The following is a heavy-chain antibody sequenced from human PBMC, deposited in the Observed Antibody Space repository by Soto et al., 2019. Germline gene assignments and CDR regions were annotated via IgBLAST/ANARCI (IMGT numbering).Heavy chain of an antibody. Sequence: SVKVSCKASGGTFGSYAISWVRQAPGQGLEWMGGIIPIFGTANYAQKFQGRVTITADKSTSTAYMELSSLRSEDTAVYYCARVSAAGRPFDYWGQVXLVTVSS. D-gene: IGHD6-13*01. CDR1: GGTFGSYA. CDR3: ARVSAAGRPFDY. J-gene: IGHJ4*02. V-gene: IGHV1-69*06. CDR2: IIPIFGTA.